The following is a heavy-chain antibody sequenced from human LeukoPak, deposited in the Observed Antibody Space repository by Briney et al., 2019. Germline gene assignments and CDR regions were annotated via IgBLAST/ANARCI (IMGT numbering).Heavy chain of an antibody. V-gene: IGHV1-18*01. CDR3: ARGAYYYDSSGLNYYYYGMDV. D-gene: IGHD3-22*01. J-gene: IGHJ6*02. Sequence: ASVKVSCKASGYTFTSYGISWVRQAPGQGLEWMGWISAYNGNTNYAQKLQGRVTMTTDTSTSTAYMKLRSLRSDDTAVYYCARGAYYYDSSGLNYYYYGMDVWGQGTTVTVSS. CDR1: GYTFTSYG. CDR2: ISAYNGNT.